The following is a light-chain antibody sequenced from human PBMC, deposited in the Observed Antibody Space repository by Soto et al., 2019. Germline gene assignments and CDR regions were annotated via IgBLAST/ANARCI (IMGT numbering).Light chain of an antibody. V-gene: IGKV1-5*03. CDR1: QSVDTC. CDR3: QQFYRYPWT. Sequence: DIQMTQSPSTLSASVGDRVTITCRASQSVDTCLAWYQQKPGKAPNLLIYKASSLETGVPSRFSGSGSVTEFTITISSLQPDDFATYYCQQFYRYPWTFGQGTKVESK. J-gene: IGKJ1*01. CDR2: KAS.